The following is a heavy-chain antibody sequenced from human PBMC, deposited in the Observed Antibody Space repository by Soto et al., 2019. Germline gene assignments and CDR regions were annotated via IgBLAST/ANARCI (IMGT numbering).Heavy chain of an antibody. J-gene: IGHJ4*01. CDR1: GGSISSGYYY. Sequence: SETLSLTCSVSGGSISSGYYYWSWIRQPPGKGLVWIGNIYYSGNTYYNPSLKSRPSISVDTSKNQFSLKLSSVTAADTAVYYCARAVVAYDGSGSYYSQFEYWGRGTLVTVSS. CDR2: IYYSGNT. V-gene: IGHV4-30-4*02. CDR3: ARAVVAYDGSGSYYSQFEY. D-gene: IGHD3-10*01.